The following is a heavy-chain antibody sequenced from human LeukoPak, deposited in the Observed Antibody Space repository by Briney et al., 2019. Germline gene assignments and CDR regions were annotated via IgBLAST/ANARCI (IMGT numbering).Heavy chain of an antibody. J-gene: IGHJ5*02. CDR2: ISGSGDNT. Sequence: GGSLRLSCAASGFTFSSYAMNWVRQAPGKGLEWISSISGSGDNTYYADSVKGRFTISRDNSKNTLYLQMNSLRAEDTAVYHCAKDQQSISYSPWGQGTLVTVSS. V-gene: IGHV3-23*01. CDR1: GFTFSSYA. CDR3: AKDQQSISYSP. D-gene: IGHD4-11*01.